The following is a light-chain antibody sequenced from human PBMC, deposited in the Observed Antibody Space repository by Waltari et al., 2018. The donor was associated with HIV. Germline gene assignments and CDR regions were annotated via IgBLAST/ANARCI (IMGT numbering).Light chain of an antibody. CDR3: QQYRA. CDR2: GAS. V-gene: IGKV3-20*01. J-gene: IGKJ1*01. CDR1: QSVSSSF. Sequence: EIVLTQSPGTLSLSPGERAFLSCRASQSVSSSFLAWYQQKPGQAPRLLIYGASIRATGIPDRFSGGGSGTDFTLTISRLEPEDFAIYYCQQYRAFGQGTTVDLK.